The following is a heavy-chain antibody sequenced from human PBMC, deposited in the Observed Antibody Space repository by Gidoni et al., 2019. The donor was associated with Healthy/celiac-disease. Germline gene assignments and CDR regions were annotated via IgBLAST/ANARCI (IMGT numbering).Heavy chain of an antibody. V-gene: IGHV3-23*01. J-gene: IGHJ4*02. CDR3: AKGAYSSSSLDY. CDR1: GFTFSSYA. D-gene: IGHD6-6*01. CDR2: ISGSCGST. Sequence: EVQLLESGGGLVQPGGSLRLSCAASGFTFSSYAMSWVRQATGKGLEWVSAISGSCGSTYYADSVKGRFTISRDNSKNTLYLQMNSLRAEDTAVCYCAKGAYSSSSLDYWGQGTLVTVSS.